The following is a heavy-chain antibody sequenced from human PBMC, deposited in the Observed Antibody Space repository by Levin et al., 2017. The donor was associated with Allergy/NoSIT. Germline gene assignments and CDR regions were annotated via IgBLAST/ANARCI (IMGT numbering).Heavy chain of an antibody. V-gene: IGHV4-59*01. Sequence: GSLRLSCTVSGGSISSYYWSWIRQPPGKGLEWIGYIYYSGSTNYNPSLKSRVTISVDTSKNQFSLKLSSVTAADTAVYYCARDREQWLDWGQGTLVTVSS. D-gene: IGHD6-19*01. CDR3: ARDREQWLD. CDR1: GGSISSYY. J-gene: IGHJ4*02. CDR2: IYYSGST.